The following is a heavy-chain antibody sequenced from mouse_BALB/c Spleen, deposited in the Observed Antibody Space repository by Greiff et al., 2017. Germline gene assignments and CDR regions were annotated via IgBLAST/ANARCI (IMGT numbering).Heavy chain of an antibody. V-gene: IGHV3-2*02. CDR2: ISYSGST. J-gene: IGHJ1*01. CDR3: ARRGKANPNWYFDV. D-gene: IGHD3-3*01. CDR1: GYSITSDYA. Sequence: EVQLQQSGPGLVKPSQSLSLTCTVTGYSITSDYAWNWIRQFPGNKLEWMGYISYSGSTSYNPSLKSRISITRDTSKNQFFLQLNSVTTEDTATYYCARRGKANPNWYFDVWGAGTTVTVSS.